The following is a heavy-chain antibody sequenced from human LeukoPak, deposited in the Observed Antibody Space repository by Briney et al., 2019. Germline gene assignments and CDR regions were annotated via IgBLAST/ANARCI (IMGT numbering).Heavy chain of an antibody. CDR3: IVDSSGYNYYFDY. D-gene: IGHD3-22*01. CDR1: GFTFSNYD. Sequence: PGGSLRLSCAASGFTFSNYDMSWVRQAPGKGLEWVGFIRSKAYGGTTEYAASVKGRFTISRDDSKSIAYLQMNSLKTEDTAVYYCIVDSSGYNYYFDYWGQGTLVTVSS. CDR2: IRSKAYGGTT. J-gene: IGHJ4*02. V-gene: IGHV3-49*04.